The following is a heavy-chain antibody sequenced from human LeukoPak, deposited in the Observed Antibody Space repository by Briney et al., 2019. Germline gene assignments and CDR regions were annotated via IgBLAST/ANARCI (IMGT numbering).Heavy chain of an antibody. CDR2: ISSSSSTI. D-gene: IGHD3-9*01. Sequence: GGSLRLSCAASGFTFSSYSMNWVRQAPGKGLEWVSYISSSSSTIYYADSVKGRFTISRDNSKNTLYLQMNSLRAEDTAVYYCAKDLDLLRYFDWLAPYFDYWGQGTLVTVSS. J-gene: IGHJ4*02. V-gene: IGHV3-48*01. CDR1: GFTFSSYS. CDR3: AKDLDLLRYFDWLAPYFDY.